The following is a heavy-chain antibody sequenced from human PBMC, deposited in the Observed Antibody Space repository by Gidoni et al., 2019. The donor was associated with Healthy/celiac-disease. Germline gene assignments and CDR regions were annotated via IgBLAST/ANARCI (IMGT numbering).Heavy chain of an antibody. CDR2: ISAYNGNT. CDR1: GYTFTSYG. Sequence: QVQLVQSGAEVQKPGASVKVSCTASGYTFTSYGISWVRQAPGQGLDWMGWISAYNGNTNYAQKLQGRVTMTTDTATSTAYMELRSLRSDDTAVYYCARVGYSYGYGHFDYWGQGTLVTVSS. D-gene: IGHD5-18*01. J-gene: IGHJ4*02. V-gene: IGHV1-18*01. CDR3: ARVGYSYGYGHFDY.